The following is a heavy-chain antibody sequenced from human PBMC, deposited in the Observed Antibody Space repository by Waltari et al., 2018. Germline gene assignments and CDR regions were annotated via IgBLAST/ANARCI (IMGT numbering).Heavy chain of an antibody. CDR1: HLSINNADV. CDR3: VREPGIALAGPTYYFDY. CDR2: VFRDGKS. D-gene: IGHD6-19*01. V-gene: IGHV4-38-2*02. Sequence: VQLQESGPGLVKPSETLTVTCSVSHLSINNADVWGWIRQPPHKGLEWIVIVFRDGKSYYNRSLESRAAISVYTSRDQFTLRLKSATAADTAIYYCVREPGIALAGPTYYFDYWGQGILVTVSS. J-gene: IGHJ4*02.